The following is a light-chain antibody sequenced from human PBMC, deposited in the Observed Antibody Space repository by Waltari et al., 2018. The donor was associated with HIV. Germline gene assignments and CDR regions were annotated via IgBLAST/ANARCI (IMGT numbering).Light chain of an antibody. CDR1: QNLLHTNGHNY. Sequence: DIAMIQSPDSLAVSPGESASISCRSSQNLLHTNGHNYLDWHLQRPGQAPELLIYLGSQRASGVPDRIAGSGSGTSFILKINRVEAEDVGVYYCMHGQQTPVFGQGTKVEIK. V-gene: IGKV2-28*01. J-gene: IGKJ1*01. CDR2: LGS. CDR3: MHGQQTPV.